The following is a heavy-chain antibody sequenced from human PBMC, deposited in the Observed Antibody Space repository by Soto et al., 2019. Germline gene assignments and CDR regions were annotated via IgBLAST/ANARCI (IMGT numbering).Heavy chain of an antibody. CDR1: GGSISSCY. Sequence: SETLSLTCTVSGGSISSCYWSWIRQPPGKGLEWIGYIYYSGSTNYNPSLKSRVTISLDTPKNQFSLKLSSVTAADTAVYYCARGYSSGWYGRDWFDPWGQGTLVTVSS. V-gene: IGHV4-59*01. CDR3: ARGYSSGWYGRDWFDP. CDR2: IYYSGST. J-gene: IGHJ5*02. D-gene: IGHD6-19*01.